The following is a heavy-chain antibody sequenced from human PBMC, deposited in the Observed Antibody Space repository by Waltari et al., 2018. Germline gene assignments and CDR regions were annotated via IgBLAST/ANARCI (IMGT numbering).Heavy chain of an antibody. Sequence: QVQLQESGPGLVKPSETLSLTCAVSGYSISSGYYWGWIRQPPGKGLEWIGSIYHSGSTYYNPSLKSRVTISVDTSKNQFSLKLSSVTAADTAVYYCARHVGYDYIWGSSNWFDPWGQGTLVTVSS. CDR2: IYHSGST. CDR3: ARHVGYDYIWGSSNWFDP. CDR1: GYSISSGYY. V-gene: IGHV4-38-2*01. D-gene: IGHD3-16*01. J-gene: IGHJ5*02.